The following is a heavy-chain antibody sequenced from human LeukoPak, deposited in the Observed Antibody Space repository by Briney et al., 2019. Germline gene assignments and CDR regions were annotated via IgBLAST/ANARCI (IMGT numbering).Heavy chain of an antibody. CDR3: ASGGGYDSGSGYYYFDY. Sequence: KPSETLSLTCAVYGGSFSGYYWSWIRQPPGKGLEWIGEINHSGSTNYNLSLKSRVTISVDTSKNQFSLKLSSVTAADTAVYYCASGGGYDSGSGYYYFDYWGQGTLVTVSS. CDR1: GGSFSGYY. V-gene: IGHV4-34*01. J-gene: IGHJ4*02. CDR2: INHSGST. D-gene: IGHD3-22*01.